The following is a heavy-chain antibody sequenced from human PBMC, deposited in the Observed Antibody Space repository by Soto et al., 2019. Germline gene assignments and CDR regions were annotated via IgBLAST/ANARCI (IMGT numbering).Heavy chain of an antibody. J-gene: IGHJ4*02. Sequence: PGGSLRLSCAASGFTFSSYAMHWVRQAPGKGLEWVAVISYDGSNKYYADSVKGRFTTSRDNSKNTLYLQMNSLRAEDTAVYYCARDRYYFDYWGQGTLVTVSS. CDR3: ARDRYYFDY. CDR2: ISYDGSNK. CDR1: GFTFSSYA. V-gene: IGHV3-30-3*01.